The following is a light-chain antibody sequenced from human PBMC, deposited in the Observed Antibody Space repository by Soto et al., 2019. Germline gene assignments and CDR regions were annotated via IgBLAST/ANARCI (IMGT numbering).Light chain of an antibody. Sequence: SQPSSVSGSPGQTVTISCTGTIIDVVGYKYVSWYQQYPGKAPKLMMYEVSNRPSGVSNRFSGYKSGNTASLTISGLQAEDEADYYCSSYTTSSPCVFGTGTKVTV. CDR1: IIDVVGYKY. J-gene: IGLJ1*01. CDR3: SSYTTSSPCV. V-gene: IGLV2-14*01. CDR2: EVS.